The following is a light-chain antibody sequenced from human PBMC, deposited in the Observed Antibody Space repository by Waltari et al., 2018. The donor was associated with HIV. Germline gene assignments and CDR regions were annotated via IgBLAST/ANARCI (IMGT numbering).Light chain of an antibody. CDR3: SSYTNSNTLV. V-gene: IGLV2-14*01. CDR1: SNDVGGYNY. J-gene: IGLJ3*02. Sequence: QSALTQPASVSGSPGQSITISCTGTSNDVGGYNYVPWYQQHPGKAPTLKIYEVSNRPSGVSNRFSGSKSGNTASLTISGLQAEDEADYYCSSYTNSNTLVFGGGTRLTVL. CDR2: EVS.